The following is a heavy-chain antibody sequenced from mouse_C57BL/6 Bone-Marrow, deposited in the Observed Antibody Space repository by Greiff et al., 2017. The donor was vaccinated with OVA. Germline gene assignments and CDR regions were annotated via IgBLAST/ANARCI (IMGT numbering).Heavy chain of an antibody. CDR1: GYTFTSYW. J-gene: IGHJ3*01. Sequence: QVQLQQPGAELVRPGSSVKLSCKASGYTFTSYWMDWVKQRPGQGLEWIGNIYPSDSETHYNQKFKDKATLTVDKSSSTAYMHLSSLTSEDSAVYYCARSHYGNYGTYWGQGTLVTVSA. CDR2: IYPSDSET. V-gene: IGHV1-61*01. CDR3: ARSHYGNYGTY. D-gene: IGHD2-1*01.